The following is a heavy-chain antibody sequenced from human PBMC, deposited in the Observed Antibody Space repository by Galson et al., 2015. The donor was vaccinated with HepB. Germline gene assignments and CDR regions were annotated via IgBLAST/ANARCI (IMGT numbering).Heavy chain of an antibody. Sequence: SLRLSCAASGFTFSSYGMHWVRQAPGKGLEWVAVISYDGSNKYYADSVKGRSTISRDNSKNTLYLQMNSLRAEDTAVYYCAKDRRYCSSTSCYRSGWYFDLWGRGTLVTVSS. D-gene: IGHD2-2*02. J-gene: IGHJ2*01. CDR3: AKDRRYCSSTSCYRSGWYFDL. V-gene: IGHV3-30*18. CDR2: ISYDGSNK. CDR1: GFTFSSYG.